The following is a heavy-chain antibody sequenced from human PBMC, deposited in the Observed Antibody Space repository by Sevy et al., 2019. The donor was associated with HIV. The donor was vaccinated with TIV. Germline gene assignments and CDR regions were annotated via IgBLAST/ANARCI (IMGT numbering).Heavy chain of an antibody. Sequence: GGCLRLSCAASGFTFSSYSMNWVRQAPGKGLEWVSSISSSSSYIYYADSVKGRFTLSRDNAKNSLYLQMNSLRAEDTAGYCCTRVVGWVRETASTAPYYGMDVWGQGTPVNVSS. CDR1: GFTFSSYS. D-gene: IGHD6-13*01. CDR3: TRVVGWVRETASTAPYYGMDV. V-gene: IGHV3-21*01. CDR2: ISSSSSYI. J-gene: IGHJ6*02.